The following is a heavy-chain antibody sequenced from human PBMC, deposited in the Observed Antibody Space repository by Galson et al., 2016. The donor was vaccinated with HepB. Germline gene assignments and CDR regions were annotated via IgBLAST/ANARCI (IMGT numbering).Heavy chain of an antibody. V-gene: IGHV1-3*04. CDR3: ARRGLDY. CDR1: GYTFTTYG. J-gene: IGHJ4*02. CDR2: SDTGNGGT. D-gene: IGHD5-12*01. Sequence: SVKVSCKASGYTFTTYGIHWMRQAPGQRLEWMGWSDTGNGGTKYSQSFQGRLTMTWDTSASTAYMEMGSLRSEDTAVCYCARRGLDYWGQGTLLTVSS.